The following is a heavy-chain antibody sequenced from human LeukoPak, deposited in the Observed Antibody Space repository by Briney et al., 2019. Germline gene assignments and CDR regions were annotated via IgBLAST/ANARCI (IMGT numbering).Heavy chain of an antibody. CDR2: IYAGDSDT. J-gene: IGHJ4*02. V-gene: IGHV5-51*01. D-gene: IGHD3-22*01. CDR3: ARQKGVADSSGYYD. Sequence: GESLKIPCKASGYNFTSYWIAWVRQMSGKDMEWMGIIYAGDSDTRYSPAFQGQVTISVDRSISTAYLQWSSLKASDTAMYYCARQKGVADSSGYYDWGQGTLVTVSS. CDR1: GYNFTSYW.